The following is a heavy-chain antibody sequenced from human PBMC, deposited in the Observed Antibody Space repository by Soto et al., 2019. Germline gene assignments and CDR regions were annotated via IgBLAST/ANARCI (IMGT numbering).Heavy chain of an antibody. D-gene: IGHD2-8*01. V-gene: IGHV4-34*01. J-gene: IGHJ4*02. Sequence: ETLSLTCAVYGGSFSGYYWSWIRQPPGKGLEWIGEIYHGGSTDYNPSLKSRVTISLDTSKNQFSLKLTSVTAADTAVYYCARHCSNGVCYKAFDYWGQGALVTVSS. CDR2: IYHGGST. CDR3: ARHCSNGVCYKAFDY. CDR1: GGSFSGYY.